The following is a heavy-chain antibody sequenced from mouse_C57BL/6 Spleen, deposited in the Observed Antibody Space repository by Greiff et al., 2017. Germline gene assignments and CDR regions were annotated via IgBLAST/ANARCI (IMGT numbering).Heavy chain of an antibody. CDR1: GYTFTSYW. J-gene: IGHJ1*03. V-gene: IGHV1-53*01. Sequence: QVQLQQPGTELVKPGASVKLSCKASGYTFTSYWMHWVKQRPGQGLEWIGNINPSNGGTNYNEKFKSKATLTVDKSSSTAYMQLSSLTSEDSAVYYCARNWANFLITTVVAPYWYFDVWGTGTTVTVSA. D-gene: IGHD1-1*01. CDR2: INPSNGGT. CDR3: ARNWANFLITTVVAPYWYFDV.